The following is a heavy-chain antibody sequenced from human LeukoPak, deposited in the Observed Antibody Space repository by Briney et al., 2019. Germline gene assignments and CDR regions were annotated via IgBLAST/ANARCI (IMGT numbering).Heavy chain of an antibody. Sequence: GESLQISCMGSGSIFTSYWSGWVRPLPGKGLEWMGIIYPGDSDTKYSPSFQGQVTISADKSISTAYLQWSSLKASDTAMYYCARETDGYNFDYWGQGTLVTVSS. CDR3: ARETDGYNFDY. CDR1: GSIFTSYW. V-gene: IGHV5-51*01. J-gene: IGHJ4*02. CDR2: IYPGDSDT. D-gene: IGHD5-24*01.